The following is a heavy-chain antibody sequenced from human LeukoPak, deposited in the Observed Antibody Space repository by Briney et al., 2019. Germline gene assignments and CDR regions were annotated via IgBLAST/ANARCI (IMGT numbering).Heavy chain of an antibody. D-gene: IGHD2-2*01. CDR3: ARDAPATDDAFDI. J-gene: IGHJ3*02. CDR2: INAGNGNT. V-gene: IGHV1-3*01. CDR1: GYTFTSYA. Sequence: ASVKVSCKASGYTFTSYAMHWVRQAPGQRLEWMGWINAGNGNTKYSQKFQGRVTITRDTSASTAYMELSSLRSEDTAVYYCARDAPATDDAFDIWGQGTMVTVSS.